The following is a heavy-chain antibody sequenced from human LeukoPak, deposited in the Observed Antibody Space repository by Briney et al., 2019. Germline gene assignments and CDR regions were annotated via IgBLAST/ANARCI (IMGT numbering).Heavy chain of an antibody. D-gene: IGHD2-15*01. J-gene: IGHJ4*02. V-gene: IGHV4-59*01. CDR1: GGSISNYY. Sequence: SETLSLTCTVSGGSISNYYWSWIRQPPGKGLEWIGYIYYRGSTNYNPSLKSRVTISVDTSKNQFSLKLSSVTAADTAVYYCAREQVATISYYFDYWGQGTLVTVSS. CDR3: AREQVATISYYFDY. CDR2: IYYRGST.